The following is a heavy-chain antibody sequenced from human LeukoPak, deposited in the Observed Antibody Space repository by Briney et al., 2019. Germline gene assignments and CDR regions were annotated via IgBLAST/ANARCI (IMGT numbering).Heavy chain of an antibody. CDR1: GFTFSSYS. J-gene: IGHJ3*02. CDR3: ARDSRIAVAPEDAFDI. CDR2: IDSGSSSI. V-gene: IGHV3-21*01. D-gene: IGHD6-19*01. Sequence: GGSLRLSCAASGFTFSSYSMNWVRQAPGKGLEWVSSIDSGSSSIYYADSVKGRFTISRDNAKNSLYLQMNSLRAEDTAVYYCARDSRIAVAPEDAFDIWGQGTMVTVSS.